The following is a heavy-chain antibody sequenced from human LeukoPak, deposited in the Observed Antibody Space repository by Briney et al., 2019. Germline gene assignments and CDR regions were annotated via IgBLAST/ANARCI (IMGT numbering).Heavy chain of an antibody. CDR1: GFTFSSRG. J-gene: IGHJ6*02. V-gene: IGHV3-30*02. CDR2: ISYDGSNK. Sequence: GGSLRLSCAASGFTFSSRGMHWVRQAPGKGLEWVTFISYDGSNKDYADSVKGRFTISRGNSKNTLYLQVDSLRPEDTAVYYCARGGAAGIYGMDVWGQGAIMTVTS. D-gene: IGHD6-13*01. CDR3: ARGGAAGIYGMDV.